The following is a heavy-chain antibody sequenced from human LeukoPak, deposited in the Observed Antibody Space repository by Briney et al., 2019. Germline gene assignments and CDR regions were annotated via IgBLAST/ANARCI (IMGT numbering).Heavy chain of an antibody. D-gene: IGHD2-2*01. Sequence: QTGGSLRLSCAASGFTFSSYAMSWVRQAPGKGLEWVSAISGSGGSTYYADSVKGRFTISRDNSKNTLYLQMNSLRAEDTAVYYCARHIVVVPAAMTDWGQGTLVTVSS. V-gene: IGHV3-23*01. J-gene: IGHJ4*02. CDR1: GFTFSSYA. CDR2: ISGSGGST. CDR3: ARHIVVVPAAMTD.